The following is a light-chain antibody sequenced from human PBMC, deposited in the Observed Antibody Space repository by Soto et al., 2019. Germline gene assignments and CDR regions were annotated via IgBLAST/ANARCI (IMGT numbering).Light chain of an antibody. J-gene: IGLJ7*01. Sequence: QSALTQPASVSASPGQSITISCTGTSSDVGTYDDVSWYRQHPGKGPKVLIYEVTNRPSGVSNRFSGSKSGNTASLTISGLQAEDEADYYCSSYTISSTYVFGSGTQLTVL. V-gene: IGLV2-14*01. CDR1: SSDVGTYDD. CDR3: SSYTISSTYV. CDR2: EVT.